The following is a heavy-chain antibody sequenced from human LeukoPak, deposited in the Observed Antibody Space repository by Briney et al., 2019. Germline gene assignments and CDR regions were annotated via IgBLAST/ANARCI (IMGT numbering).Heavy chain of an antibody. V-gene: IGHV3-23*01. Sequence: GGSLRLSCAASGFTFSSYAMSWVRQAPGKGLEWVSAISGSGGSTYYADSAKGRFTISRENSKTTLYLQMTSLRAEDTAVYYCAKDPYDFWSGYYPNWFDPWGQGTLVTVSS. D-gene: IGHD3-3*01. CDR2: ISGSGGST. CDR3: AKDPYDFWSGYYPNWFDP. J-gene: IGHJ5*02. CDR1: GFTFSSYA.